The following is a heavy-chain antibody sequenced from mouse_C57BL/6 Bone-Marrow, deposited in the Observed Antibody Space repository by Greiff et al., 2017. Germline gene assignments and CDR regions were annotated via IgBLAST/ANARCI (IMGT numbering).Heavy chain of an antibody. D-gene: IGHD2-3*01. CDR3: ARPIYDGYYLYYAMDY. J-gene: IGHJ4*01. CDR1: GFTFSSYG. Sequence: EVQGVESGGDLVKPGGSLKLSCAASGFTFSSYGMSWVRQTPDKRLEWVATISSGGSYTYYPASVQGRFTISSDNAKNTLYLQMSSLKSEDTAMYYYARPIYDGYYLYYAMDYWGQGTSVTVSS. V-gene: IGHV5-6*01. CDR2: ISSGGSYT.